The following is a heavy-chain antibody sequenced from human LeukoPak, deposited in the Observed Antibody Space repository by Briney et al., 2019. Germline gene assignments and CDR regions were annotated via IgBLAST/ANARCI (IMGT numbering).Heavy chain of an antibody. CDR2: ISHSGGST. J-gene: IGHJ4*01. CDR3: VKRDSRGDYYFDY. V-gene: IGHV3-23*01. D-gene: IGHD3-22*01. CDR1: GFTFSNSG. Sequence: PGGSLKLSWAAAGFTFSNSGMGGVRQAPGKGLEWLSVISHSGGSTFYTDSVKGRFTISRDNSKNTLYLQMNSLRAEDTAVYYCVKRDSRGDYYFDYWGQGTLVTVSS.